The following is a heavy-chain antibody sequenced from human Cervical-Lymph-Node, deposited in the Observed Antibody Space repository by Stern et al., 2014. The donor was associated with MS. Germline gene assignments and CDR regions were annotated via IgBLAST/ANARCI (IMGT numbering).Heavy chain of an antibody. CDR3: ARDCRLRYFDNYGMDV. Sequence: VQLVESGPGLVKPSQTLSLTCTVSGGSISSGSYYWSWIRQPAGKGLQWIGRIYTSGSTNYNPSLKSRFTISVDPSKNHFSLKLSSVTAADTAVYYCARDCRLRYFDNYGMDVWGQGTTVTVSS. CDR2: IYTSGST. D-gene: IGHD3-9*01. CDR1: GGSISSGSYY. J-gene: IGHJ6*02. V-gene: IGHV4-61*02.